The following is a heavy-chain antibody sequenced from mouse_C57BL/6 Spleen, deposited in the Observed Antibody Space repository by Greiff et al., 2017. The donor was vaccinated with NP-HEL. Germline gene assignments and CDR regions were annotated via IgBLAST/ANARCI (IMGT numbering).Heavy chain of an antibody. J-gene: IGHJ2*01. D-gene: IGHD1-1*01. V-gene: IGHV1-52*01. CDR2: IDPSDSET. Sequence: VQLQQSGAELVRPGSSVKLSCKASGYTFTSYWMHWVKQRPIQGLEWIGNIDPSDSETHYNQKFKDKATLTVDKSSSTAYMQLSSLTSEDSAVYYCASSPYYGSSYPYFDYWGQGTTLTVSS. CDR3: ASSPYYGSSYPYFDY. CDR1: GYTFTSYW.